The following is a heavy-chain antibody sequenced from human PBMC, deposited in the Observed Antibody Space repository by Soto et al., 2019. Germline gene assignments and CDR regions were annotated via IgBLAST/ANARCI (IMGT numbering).Heavy chain of an antibody. D-gene: IGHD3-22*01. Sequence: SETLSLTCTVSGGSISSGDYYWSWIRQPPGKGLEWIGYICYSGSTYYNPSLKSRVTISVDTSKNQFSLKLSSVTAADTAVYYCARDSYDSSASDVWGQGTTVTVSS. V-gene: IGHV4-30-4*01. CDR1: GGSISSGDYY. J-gene: IGHJ6*02. CDR3: ARDSYDSSASDV. CDR2: ICYSGST.